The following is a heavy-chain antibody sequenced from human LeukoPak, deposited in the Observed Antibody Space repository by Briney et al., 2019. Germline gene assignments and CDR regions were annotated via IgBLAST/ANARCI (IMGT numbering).Heavy chain of an antibody. Sequence: GGSLRLSRVASGFTFNTFGMNWVRQAPGKGLEWVSFLRYDGRNQYYADSVKGRFTISRDNPKNTVYLQMSSLRAEDTAVYYCAKDPVAGAPSYYFDNWGQGTLVTVSS. J-gene: IGHJ4*02. CDR1: GFTFNTFG. D-gene: IGHD6-19*01. CDR3: AKDPVAGAPSYYFDN. V-gene: IGHV3-30*02. CDR2: LRYDGRNQ.